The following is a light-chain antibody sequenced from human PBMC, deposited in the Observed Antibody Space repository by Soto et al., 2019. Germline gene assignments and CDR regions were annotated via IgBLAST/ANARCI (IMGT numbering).Light chain of an antibody. V-gene: IGKV4-1*01. Sequence: DIVMTQSPDSLAVSLGERATINCKSSQSVLYSSNNKNYLAWYQQKPGQPPKVLIYWASTRESGVPDRFSGSGSGTDFTLPTTSLQAEDVAVYYCQQYYSTSAWTFGQGTKVEIK. CDR2: WAS. CDR1: QSVLYSSNNKNY. J-gene: IGKJ1*01. CDR3: QQYYSTSAWT.